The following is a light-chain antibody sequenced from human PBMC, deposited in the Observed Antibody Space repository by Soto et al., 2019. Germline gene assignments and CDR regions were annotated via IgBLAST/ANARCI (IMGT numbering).Light chain of an antibody. CDR1: SGYSNYK. J-gene: IGLJ3*02. CDR3: GADHGSGSNP. V-gene: IGLV9-49*01. Sequence: QPVLTQPPSASASLGASVTLTCTLSSGYSNYKVDWYQQRPGKGPRFVMRVGTGGIVGSKGDGIPDRFSVLGSGLNRYLTIKNIQEEDESDYHCGADHGSGSNPFGGGTKLTVL. CDR2: VGTGGIVG.